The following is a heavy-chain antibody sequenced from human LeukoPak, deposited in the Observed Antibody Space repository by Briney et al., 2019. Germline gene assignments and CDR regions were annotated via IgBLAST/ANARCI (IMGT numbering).Heavy chain of an antibody. D-gene: IGHD1-20*01. CDR1: GGSINSSSYF. CDR3: ARRSAITYY. CDR2: INYSGST. J-gene: IGHJ4*02. V-gene: IGHV4-39*01. Sequence: SETLSLTCTVSGGSINSSSYFCVWVRQPPGKGLEWIGSINYSGSTYYNPPLRSRVTISVDTSKNQFSLKLSSVPAADTAVYYCARRSAITYYWGQGILVTVSS.